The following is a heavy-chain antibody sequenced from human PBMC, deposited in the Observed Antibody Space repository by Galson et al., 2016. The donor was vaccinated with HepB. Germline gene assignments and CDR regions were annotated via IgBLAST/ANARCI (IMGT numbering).Heavy chain of an antibody. CDR3: ATDGDFLSGLDY. CDR1: GGTFSSNV. J-gene: IGHJ4*02. Sequence: SVKVSCKASGGTFSSNVFSWVRLAPGQGLEWLGGIIPSFATPSYAQKFQGRVTINADESTSTAYMELTSLRSEDTAVYYCATDGDFLSGLDYWGQGTLVIVSS. CDR2: IIPSFATP. V-gene: IGHV1-69*13. D-gene: IGHD3-3*01.